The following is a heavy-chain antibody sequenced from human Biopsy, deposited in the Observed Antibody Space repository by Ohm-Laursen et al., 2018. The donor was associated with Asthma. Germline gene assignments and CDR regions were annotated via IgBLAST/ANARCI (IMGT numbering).Heavy chain of an antibody. CDR3: ARHWDWGSFFDY. CDR2: IYYSGTT. CDR1: SGSGGYMRSGNYY. D-gene: IGHD7-27*01. V-gene: IGHV4-39*01. Sequence: TLSLTCSLSSGSGGYMRSGNYYWGWIRQPPGKGLEWIGSIYYSGTTYYNPSLKSRVTISVDTSKNHFSLKLSSVTAADTAVYYCARHWDWGSFFDYWGRGTPVTVSS. J-gene: IGHJ4*02.